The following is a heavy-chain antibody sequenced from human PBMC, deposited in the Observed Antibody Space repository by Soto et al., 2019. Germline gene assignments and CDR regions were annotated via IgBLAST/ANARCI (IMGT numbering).Heavy chain of an antibody. D-gene: IGHD3-10*01. V-gene: IGHV1-69*01. Sequence: QVQLVQSGAEVKKPGSSVKVSCKASGGTFSSYAISWVRQAPGQGLEWMGGIIPIFGTANYAQKFQGRVTITAEESTSTAYMELSSLRSEDTAVYYGARYSYGSGDYYYYGMDVWGQGTTVTVSS. CDR2: IIPIFGTA. CDR1: GGTFSSYA. J-gene: IGHJ6*02. CDR3: ARYSYGSGDYYYYGMDV.